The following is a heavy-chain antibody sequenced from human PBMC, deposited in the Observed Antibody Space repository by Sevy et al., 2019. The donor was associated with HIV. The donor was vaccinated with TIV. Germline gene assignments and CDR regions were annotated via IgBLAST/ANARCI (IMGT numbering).Heavy chain of an antibody. CDR2: IYYSGST. Sequence: SEILSLTCSVSGGSISGNFWTCIRQPPGKGLEWIGHIYYSGSTNSNPSLKSRVSISLDTSKNQFSLRLNSVTATDTAVYYCASARGSYYDAFHIWGQGTTVTVSS. V-gene: IGHV4-59*01. CDR1: GGSISGNF. CDR3: ASARGSYYDAFHI. D-gene: IGHD1-26*01. J-gene: IGHJ3*02.